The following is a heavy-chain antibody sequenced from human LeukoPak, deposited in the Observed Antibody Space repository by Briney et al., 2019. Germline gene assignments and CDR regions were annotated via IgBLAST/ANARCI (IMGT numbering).Heavy chain of an antibody. D-gene: IGHD2/OR15-2a*01. CDR3: ARRYFTLIRVFDN. V-gene: IGHV3-23*01. J-gene: IGHJ4*02. CDR2: ISGSGATT. CDR1: GFTFSSHA. Sequence: PGGSLRLSCAASGFTFSSHAMRWVRQAPGKGLEWVSAISGSGATTYYADSVKGRFTISRDNSRNTLYLQMSSLRAEDTAVYYCARRYFTLIRVFDNWGQGTLVTVSS.